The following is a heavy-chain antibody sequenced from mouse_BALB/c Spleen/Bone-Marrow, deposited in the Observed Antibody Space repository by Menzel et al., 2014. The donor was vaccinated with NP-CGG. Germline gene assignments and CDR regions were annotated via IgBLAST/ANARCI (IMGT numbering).Heavy chain of an antibody. Sequence: VQLQQSGPELVRPGVLVKISCKGSGYTFTDYAMHWVEQSHAKSLEWIGVISTYSGNTNYNQKFKGKATMTVDKSSSTAYMELARLISEDSAIYYCARGSSPYYYAMDYWGQGTSVTVSS. J-gene: IGHJ4*01. D-gene: IGHD1-1*01. V-gene: IGHV1-67*01. CDR2: ISTYSGNT. CDR1: GYTFTDYA. CDR3: ARGSSPYYYAMDY.